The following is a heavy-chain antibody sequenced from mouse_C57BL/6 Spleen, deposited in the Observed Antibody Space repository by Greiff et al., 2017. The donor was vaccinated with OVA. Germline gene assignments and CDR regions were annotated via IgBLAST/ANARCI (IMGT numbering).Heavy chain of an antibody. CDR1: GYSFTGYY. Sequence: EVQRVESGPELVKPGASVKISCKASGYSFTGYYMNWVKQSPEKSLEWIGEINPSTGGTTYNQKFKAKATLTVDKSYSTAYMQLKSLTSEDSAVYYCARPLYGSSYEWYFDVWGTGTTVTVSS. CDR3: ARPLYGSSYEWYFDV. CDR2: INPSTGGT. D-gene: IGHD1-1*01. V-gene: IGHV1-42*01. J-gene: IGHJ1*03.